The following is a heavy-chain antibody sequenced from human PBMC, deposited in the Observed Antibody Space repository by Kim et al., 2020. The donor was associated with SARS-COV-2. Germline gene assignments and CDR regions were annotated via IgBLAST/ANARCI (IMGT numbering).Heavy chain of an antibody. J-gene: IGHJ4*02. CDR2: IDPSDSYT. D-gene: IGHD3-16*02. CDR3: ARRYNWNLDPDLIRLGELSTNTDVDY. CDR1: GYSFTSYW. V-gene: IGHV5-10-1*01. Sequence: GESLKISCKGSGYSFTSYWISWVRQMPGKGLEWMGRIDPSDSYTNYSPSFQGHVTISADKSISTAYLQWSSLKASDTAMYYCARRYNWNLDPDLIRLGELSTNTDVDYWGQGTLVIVSS.